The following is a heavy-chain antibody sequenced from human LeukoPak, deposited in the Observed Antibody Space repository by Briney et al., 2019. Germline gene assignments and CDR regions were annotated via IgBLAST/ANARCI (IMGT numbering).Heavy chain of an antibody. CDR3: TRRMRGLGSYSDAFDI. CDR2: IDKAGGT. CDR1: GFTFSTYG. V-gene: IGHV3-13*04. D-gene: IGHD3-10*01. Sequence: PGRSLRLSCAASGFTFSTYGMHWVRQATGKGLEWVSGIDKAGGTYYPGSVKGRFTISRENAKNSLYLQMNSLRAGDTAVYFCTRRMRGLGSYSDAFDIWGRGTTVIVSS. J-gene: IGHJ3*02.